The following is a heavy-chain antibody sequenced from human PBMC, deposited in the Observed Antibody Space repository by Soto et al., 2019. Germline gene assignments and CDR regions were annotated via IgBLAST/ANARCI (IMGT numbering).Heavy chain of an antibody. D-gene: IGHD1-26*01. V-gene: IGHV1-18*01. CDR3: ASPGGSFDY. J-gene: IGHJ4*02. CDR1: GYTFTSYG. Sequence: QVQLVQSGAEVKKPGASVKVSCKASGYTFTSYGISWVRQAPGQGLEWMGWISAYNGNTNYAQKLPRRVTMSTDTPTGTADMELRSLSSDDTAVYYCASPGGSFDYWGQGTLVTVSS. CDR2: ISAYNGNT.